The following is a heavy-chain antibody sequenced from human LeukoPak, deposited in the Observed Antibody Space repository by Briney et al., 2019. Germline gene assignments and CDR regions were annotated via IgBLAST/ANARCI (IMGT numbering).Heavy chain of an antibody. V-gene: IGHV3-74*01. CDR3: VTGSGGGYDFDY. CDR2: INSDGSST. J-gene: IGHJ4*02. D-gene: IGHD1-26*01. CDR1: GFTFSSYW. Sequence: GGSLRLSCAASGFTFSSYWMHWVRQAPGKGLVWVSRINSDGSSTSYADSVKGRFTISRDNAKNTLYLQMNSLRAEDTAVYYCVTGSGGGYDFDYWGQGTLVTVSS.